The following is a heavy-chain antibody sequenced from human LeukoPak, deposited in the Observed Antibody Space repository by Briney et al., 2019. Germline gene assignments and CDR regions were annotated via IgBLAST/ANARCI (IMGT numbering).Heavy chain of an antibody. V-gene: IGHV4-59*08. D-gene: IGHD2-2*01. J-gene: IGHJ4*02. CDR1: SGFIGNYY. CDR3: ARFDCFGASCHFDH. CDR2: IHYTGSA. Sequence: SETLSLTCTVSSGFIGNYYWSCVRHPPGKGLECIAYIHYTGSAGYNASLKSRVTISVDTSKNQFSLKLRSVTAADTAVYYCARFDCFGASCHFDHWGQGTLVPVSS.